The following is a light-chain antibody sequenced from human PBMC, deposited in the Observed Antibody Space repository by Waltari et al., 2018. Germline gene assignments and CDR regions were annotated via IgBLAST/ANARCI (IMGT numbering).Light chain of an antibody. CDR2: NDN. CDR3: AVWDDSLGGV. Sequence: QSVLTQPPSVSGTPGQRVTISCSGSNSNIGGNSVNWYQQLPGKAPKLLIYNDNQRPSGVPDRFSASKSGTSASLAITGLQSEDEADYYCAVWDDSLGGVFGGGTKLTVL. CDR1: NSNIGGNS. J-gene: IGLJ3*02. V-gene: IGLV1-44*01.